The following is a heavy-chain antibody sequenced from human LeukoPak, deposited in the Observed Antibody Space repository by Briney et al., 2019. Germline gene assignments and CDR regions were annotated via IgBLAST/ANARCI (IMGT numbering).Heavy chain of an antibody. D-gene: IGHD1-26*01. CDR3: AREWELLRKYLYH. CDR2: INPNSGGT. Sequence: ASVKVSCKASGYTFTGYYLHWVRQAPGQGLDWMGWINPNSGGTTYAQNFKGRVTMTWDTSISTAYMELSRLRSDDTAVYYCAREWELLRKYLYHWGQGNLVTVSS. J-gene: IGHJ1*01. CDR1: GYTFTGYY. V-gene: IGHV1-2*02.